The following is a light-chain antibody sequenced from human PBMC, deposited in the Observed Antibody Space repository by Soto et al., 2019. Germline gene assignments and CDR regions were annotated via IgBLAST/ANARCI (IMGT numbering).Light chain of an antibody. V-gene: IGKV3-15*01. CDR3: HQYNNCPYT. Sequence: EIVMTQSPATLSVSPGERATLSCRASQSVSSNVAWYQQKPGQAPRLLIYGASTRATGIPARFSGSRSGTAFTLNITSLQSEDFAVYYGHQYNNCPYTFGHGTKLDIK. CDR1: QSVSSN. CDR2: GAS. J-gene: IGKJ2*01.